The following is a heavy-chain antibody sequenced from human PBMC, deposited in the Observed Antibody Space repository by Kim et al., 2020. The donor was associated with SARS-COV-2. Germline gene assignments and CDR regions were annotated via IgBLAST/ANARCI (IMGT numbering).Heavy chain of an antibody. D-gene: IGHD6-6*01. Sequence: SETLSLTCTVSGGSISSSSYYWGWIRQPPGKGLEWIGSIYYSGSTYYNPSLKSRVTISVDTSKNQVSLKLSSVTAADTAVYYCASPKPIVLVPMRGLEEASRSAAFVMWGQGTMVTLS. CDR2: IYYSGST. CDR3: ASPKPIVLVPMRGLEEASRSAAFVM. CDR1: GGSISSSSYY. J-gene: IGHJ3*02. V-gene: IGHV4-39*01.